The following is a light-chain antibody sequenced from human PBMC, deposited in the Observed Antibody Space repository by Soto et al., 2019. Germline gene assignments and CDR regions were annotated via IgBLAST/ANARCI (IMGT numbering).Light chain of an antibody. CDR2: SNN. Sequence: VRTPPPTACVYPGQSATLSCTGGNSNIGSHTVNRYQHLPGTAPTLLIFSNNQRPSGVPARFCGSKSGTSASLAISGLQSGDEGDYDCAAWDDSLNGFYVFGTGTKVTVL. CDR3: AAWDDSLNGFYV. CDR1: NSNIGSHT. J-gene: IGLJ1*01. V-gene: IGLV1-44*01.